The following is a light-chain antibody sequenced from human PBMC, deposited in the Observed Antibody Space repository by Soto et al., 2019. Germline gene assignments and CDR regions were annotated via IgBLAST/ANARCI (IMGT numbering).Light chain of an antibody. V-gene: IGKV1-6*01. CDR2: AAS. CDR1: QDIRNE. CDR3: LQDYNYPRM. J-gene: IGKJ1*01. Sequence: AIQMTQSPSSLSASIGDRVTMTCRASQDIRNEIGWYQQKPGKAPKILIYAASNLPSGVPSRFSGSGSGTDFTLTISSLQPEDFATYYCLQDYNYPRMFGQGTKVDIK.